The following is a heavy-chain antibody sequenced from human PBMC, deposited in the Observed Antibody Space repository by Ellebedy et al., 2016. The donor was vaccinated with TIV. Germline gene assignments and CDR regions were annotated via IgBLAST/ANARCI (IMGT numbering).Heavy chain of an antibody. CDR3: ARGAQTLIPDY. Sequence: PGGSLRLSCAASGFTFDTYGMHWVRQAPGKGLEWVAVIWYDGSNKYYEDSVKGRFTISSDNSEKTLNLQMNSLRVEDTAVYYCARGAQTLIPDYWGQGTLVIVSS. CDR1: GFTFDTYG. J-gene: IGHJ4*02. CDR2: IWYDGSNK. V-gene: IGHV3-33*01.